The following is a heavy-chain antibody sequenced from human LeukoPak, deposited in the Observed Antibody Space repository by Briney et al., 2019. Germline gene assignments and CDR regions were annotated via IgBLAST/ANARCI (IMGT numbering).Heavy chain of an antibody. V-gene: IGHV3-23*01. Sequence: GGSLRLSCAASGFTFTSYSMSWVRQAPGKGLEWVSGTSDRGDYTYYADSVKGRFTISRDSSKNTLYLQMNSLRPEDTAVYYCASAGAPGRNYAGLDYWGQGTLVTVSS. CDR1: GFTFTSYS. CDR3: ASAGAPGRNYAGLDY. CDR2: TSDRGDYT. D-gene: IGHD3-10*01. J-gene: IGHJ4*02.